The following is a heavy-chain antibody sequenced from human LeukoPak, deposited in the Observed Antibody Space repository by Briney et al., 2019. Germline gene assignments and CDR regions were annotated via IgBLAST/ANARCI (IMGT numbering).Heavy chain of an antibody. Sequence: GGSLRLSCAASGFTFRSYWMHWVRQAPGKGLVWVSRISPDGTSKSYADSVKGRFTISRDSAKNSLYLQMNSLRAEDTAVYYCAELGITMIGGVWGKGTTVTISS. V-gene: IGHV3-74*01. CDR2: ISPDGTSK. J-gene: IGHJ6*04. D-gene: IGHD3-10*02. CDR1: GFTFRSYW. CDR3: AELGITMIGGV.